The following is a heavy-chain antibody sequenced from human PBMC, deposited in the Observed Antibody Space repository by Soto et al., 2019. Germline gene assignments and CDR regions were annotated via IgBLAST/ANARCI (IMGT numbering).Heavy chain of an antibody. CDR1: GASITGSFF. V-gene: IGHV4-4*07. J-gene: IGHJ4*02. CDR2: FSLSGTT. CDR3: VRGMTPPGAPAWYYFDS. Sequence: SESLSLTCTVSGASITGSFFWSWIRQPAGKGLEWIGRFSLSGTTNYNPSLRSRVTMSADVSKNQFSLRLTSVTAADTALYYCVRGMTPPGAPAWYYFDSWGQGSQVTVSS. D-gene: IGHD2-8*02.